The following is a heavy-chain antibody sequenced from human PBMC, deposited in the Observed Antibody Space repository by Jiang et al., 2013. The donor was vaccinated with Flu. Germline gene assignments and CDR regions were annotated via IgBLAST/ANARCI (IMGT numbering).Heavy chain of an antibody. J-gene: IGHJ4*02. V-gene: IGHV1-46*01. CDR3: ARTKSCGGVCYYFDL. CDR1: GYSFSGQY. D-gene: IGHD2-21*02. Sequence: QSGAEVKKPGASLKISCTASGYSFSGQYLHWVRQAPGQGLEWMALINPGGGGTSYAQKFQGRVTMTRDTSTSTVYLELSSLTPEDTAVYYCARTKSCGGVCYYFDLWGQGTRGHRRL. CDR2: INPGGGGT.